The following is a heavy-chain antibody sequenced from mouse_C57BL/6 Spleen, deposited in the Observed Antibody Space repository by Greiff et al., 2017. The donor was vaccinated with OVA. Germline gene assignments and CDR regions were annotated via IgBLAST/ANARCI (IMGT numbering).Heavy chain of an antibody. J-gene: IGHJ2*01. CDR2: INPSTGGT. CDR1: GYSFTGYY. CDR3: AAYYSNYYFDY. D-gene: IGHD2-5*01. V-gene: IGHV1-42*01. Sequence: VQLQQSGPELVKPGASVKISCKASGYSFTGYYMNWVKQSPEKSLEWIGEINPSTGGTTYNQKFKAKATLTVDKSSSTAYMQLKSLTSEDSAVYYCAAYYSNYYFDYWGQGTTLTVSS.